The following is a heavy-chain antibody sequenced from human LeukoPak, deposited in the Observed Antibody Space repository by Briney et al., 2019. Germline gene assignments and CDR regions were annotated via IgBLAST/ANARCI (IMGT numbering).Heavy chain of an antibody. D-gene: IGHD3-22*01. CDR1: GFTFSSYG. CDR2: IRYDGSNK. CDR3: ARDNWAGYYYDSSGYLTYYYYYMDV. V-gene: IGHV3-30*02. J-gene: IGHJ6*03. Sequence: GGSLRLSCAASGFTFSSYGMHWVRQAPGKGLEWVAFIRYDGSNKYYADSVKGRFTISRDNSKNKLYLQMNSLRAEDTAVYYCARDNWAGYYYDSSGYLTYYYYYMDVWGKGTTVTVSS.